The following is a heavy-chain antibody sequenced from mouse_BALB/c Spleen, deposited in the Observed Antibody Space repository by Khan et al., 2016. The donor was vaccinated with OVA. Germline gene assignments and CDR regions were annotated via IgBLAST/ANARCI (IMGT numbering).Heavy chain of an antibody. CDR2: ISYSGST. CDR1: GYSITSGYG. J-gene: IGHJ2*01. D-gene: IGHD1-2*01. CDR3: ARTAKIKY. V-gene: IGHV3-2*02. Sequence: EVQLVESGPGLVKPSQSLSLTCTVTGYSITSGYGWNWIRQFPGNKLEWMGYISYSGSTNYNPSLKSRISISRDTSKNQSFLQLNSVTTEDTATYYCARTAKIKYRGQGTTLTVSS.